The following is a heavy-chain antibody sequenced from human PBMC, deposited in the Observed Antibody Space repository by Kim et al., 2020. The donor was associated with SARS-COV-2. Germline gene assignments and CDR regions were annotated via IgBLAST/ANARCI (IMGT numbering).Heavy chain of an antibody. V-gene: IGHV4-34*01. CDR3: ARGGTVTIDY. Sequence: STNYNPSLKSRVTISVDTSKNQFSLKLSSVTAADTAVYYCARGGTVTIDYWGQGTLVTVSS. J-gene: IGHJ4*02. D-gene: IGHD4-17*01. CDR2: ST.